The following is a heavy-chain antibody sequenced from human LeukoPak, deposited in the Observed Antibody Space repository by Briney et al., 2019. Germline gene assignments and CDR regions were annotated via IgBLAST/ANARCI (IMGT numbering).Heavy chain of an antibody. CDR1: GGSIGSSNW. J-gene: IGHJ4*02. Sequence: SGTLSLTCAVSGGSIGSSNWWSWVRQPPGKGLEWIGQIYHSGSTNYNPSLKSRATISVDKSKNQFSLRLSSVTAADTAVYYCARDWGSMIRGDHTLDHWGQGTLVTVSS. V-gene: IGHV4-4*02. D-gene: IGHD3-10*01. CDR2: IYHSGST. CDR3: ARDWGSMIRGDHTLDH.